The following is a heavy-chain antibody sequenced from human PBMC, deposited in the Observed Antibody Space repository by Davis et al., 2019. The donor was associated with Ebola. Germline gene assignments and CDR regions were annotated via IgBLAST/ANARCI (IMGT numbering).Heavy chain of an antibody. J-gene: IGHJ3*02. CDR3: TRTSIVGTTTTASDI. CDR2: INPNDGRT. V-gene: IGHV1-46*01. CDR1: GYTFTNYY. D-gene: IGHD1-26*01. Sequence: AASVKVSCKASGYTFTNYYMHWVRQAPGQGLEWMGMINPNDGRTIYAQKFQGRVTMTEDTPTDTAYMELSSLRSEDTAVYFCTRTSIVGTTTTASDIWGQGTLVTVSS.